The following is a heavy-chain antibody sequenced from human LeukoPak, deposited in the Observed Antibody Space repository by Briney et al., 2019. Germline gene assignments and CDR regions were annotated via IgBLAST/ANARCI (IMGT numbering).Heavy chain of an antibody. D-gene: IGHD2/OR15-2a*01. CDR3: TTDRILPNGPQFDY. V-gene: IGHV3-30-3*01. Sequence: GGSLRLSCAASGFAFSNYAMHWVRQAPGKGLEWVAVISYDGSNKYYADSVKGRFTISRDNSKNTLYLQMNSLKTEDTGMYYCTTDRILPNGPQFDYWGQGTLVTVSS. CDR2: ISYDGSNK. CDR1: GFAFSNYA. J-gene: IGHJ4*02.